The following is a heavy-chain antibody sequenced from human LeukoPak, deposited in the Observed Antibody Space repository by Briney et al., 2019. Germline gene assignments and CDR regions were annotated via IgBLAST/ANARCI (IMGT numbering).Heavy chain of an antibody. Sequence: GGSLRLSCAASGFTFSSNAMHWVRQAPGKGLEWVAVISYDGSDKYYPDSVKGRFTISRDNSKNTLYLQMDSLRAEDTAVYYCARVHYYGSGSYYNYFDYWGQGTLVTVSS. J-gene: IGHJ4*02. D-gene: IGHD3-10*01. V-gene: IGHV3-30*07. CDR1: GFTFSSNA. CDR3: ARVHYYGSGSYYNYFDY. CDR2: ISYDGSDK.